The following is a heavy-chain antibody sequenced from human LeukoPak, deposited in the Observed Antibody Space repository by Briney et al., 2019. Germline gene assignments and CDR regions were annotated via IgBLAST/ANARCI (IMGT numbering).Heavy chain of an antibody. Sequence: GESLKISFKGSGYSFTSYWIGWVRPMPGKGLEWMGIIYPGDSDTRYSPSFQGQVTISADKSISPASLQWSTLKASDTAMYYCARHGIIAAVPYYYGMDVWGQGTTVTVSS. CDR1: GYSFTSYW. J-gene: IGHJ6*02. V-gene: IGHV5-51*01. CDR3: ARHGIIAAVPYYYGMDV. CDR2: IYPGDSDT. D-gene: IGHD6-13*01.